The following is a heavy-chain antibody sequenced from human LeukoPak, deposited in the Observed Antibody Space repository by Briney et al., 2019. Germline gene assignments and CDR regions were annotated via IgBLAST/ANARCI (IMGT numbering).Heavy chain of an antibody. CDR3: ARDGDYDLGSGYDY. D-gene: IGHD3-3*01. J-gene: IGHJ4*02. CDR1: GFTFSSYS. CDR2: ISSSSSYI. V-gene: IGHV3-21*01. Sequence: PGGSPRLSCAASGFTFSSYSMNWVRQAPGKGLEWVSSISSSSSYIYYADSVKGRFTISRDNAKNSLYLQMNSLRAEDTAVYYCARDGDYDLGSGYDYWGQGTLVTVSS.